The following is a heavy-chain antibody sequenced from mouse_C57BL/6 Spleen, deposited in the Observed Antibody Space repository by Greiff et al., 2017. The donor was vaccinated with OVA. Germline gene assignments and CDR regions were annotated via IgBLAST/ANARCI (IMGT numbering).Heavy chain of an antibody. Sequence: EVQLVESGGGLVKPGGSLKLSCAASGFTFSDYGMHWVRQAPEKGLEWVAYISSGSSTIYYADTVKGRFTISRDNAKNTLFLQMTSLRSEDTAMYYCARNWANYAMDYWGQGTSVTVSS. CDR1: GFTFSDYG. CDR2: ISSGSSTI. CDR3: ARNWANYAMDY. J-gene: IGHJ4*01. V-gene: IGHV5-17*01. D-gene: IGHD4-1*01.